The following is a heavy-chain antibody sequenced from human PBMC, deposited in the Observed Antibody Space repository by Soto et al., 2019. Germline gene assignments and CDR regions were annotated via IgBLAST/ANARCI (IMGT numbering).Heavy chain of an antibody. CDR2: VYFVGNS. CDR3: VRFYGEYVNGVKRRYVDF. V-gene: IGHV4-39*01. Sequence: SETLSLTCTVSGDSISSASYFCGWIRQPPGKGLAWIAIVYFVGNSYYNPSLKIRVIISIDASKNQLSLRLISMTDADSGVEYCVRFYGEYVNGVKRRYVDFWGQGTLVNV. D-gene: IGHD4-17*01. J-gene: IGHJ4*02. CDR1: GDSISSASYF.